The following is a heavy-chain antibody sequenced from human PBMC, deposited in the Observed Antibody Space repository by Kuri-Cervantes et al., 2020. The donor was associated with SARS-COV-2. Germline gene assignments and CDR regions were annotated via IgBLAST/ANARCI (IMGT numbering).Heavy chain of an antibody. J-gene: IGHJ3*02. V-gene: IGHV4-39*01. CDR1: GGSISSSSYY. Sequence: SETLSLTCTVSGGSISSSSYYWGWIRQPPGKGLEWIGSIYYGGSTYYNPSLKSRVTISVDTSKNQFSLKLSSVTAADTAVYYCARPLALYYDFWSGYPYDAFDIWGQGTMVTVSS. CDR2: IYYGGST. D-gene: IGHD3-3*01. CDR3: ARPLALYYDFWSGYPYDAFDI.